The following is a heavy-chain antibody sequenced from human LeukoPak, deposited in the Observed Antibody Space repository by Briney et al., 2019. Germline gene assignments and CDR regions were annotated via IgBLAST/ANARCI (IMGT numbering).Heavy chain of an antibody. CDR3: AKEKQWLVNWDFDY. Sequence: GGSPRLSCAASGFTFSDYYMSWIRQAPGKGLEWVSAISGSGGSTYYADSVKGRFTISRDNSKNTLYLQMNSLRAEDTAVYYCAKEKQWLVNWDFDYWGQGTLVTVSS. J-gene: IGHJ4*02. CDR2: ISGSGGST. CDR1: GFTFSDYY. V-gene: IGHV3-23*01. D-gene: IGHD6-19*01.